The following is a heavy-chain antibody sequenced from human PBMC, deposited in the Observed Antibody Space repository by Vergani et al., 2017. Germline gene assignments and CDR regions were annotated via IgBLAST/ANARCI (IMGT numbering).Heavy chain of an antibody. J-gene: IGHJ4*02. CDR1: GGTFSSYA. D-gene: IGHD1-26*01. CDR3: ARDTSKWELLHDY. V-gene: IGHV1-2*02. CDR2: IIPNSGGT. Sequence: QVQLVQSGAEVKKPGSSVKVSCKASGGTFSSYAISWVRQAPGQGLEWMGGIIPNSGGTNYAQKFQGRVTMTRDTSISTAYMELSRLRSDDTAVYYCARDTSKWELLHDYWGQGTLVTVSS.